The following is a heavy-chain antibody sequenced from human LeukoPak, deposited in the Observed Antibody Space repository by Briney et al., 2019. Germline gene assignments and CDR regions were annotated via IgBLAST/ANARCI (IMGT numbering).Heavy chain of an antibody. CDR3: ARGGGSDIVVVPPYWFDP. D-gene: IGHD2-2*01. CDR2: INHSGST. J-gene: IGHJ5*02. Sequence: SETLSLTCAVYGGSFSGYYWSWIRQPPGKGLEWIGEINHSGSTNYNPSLKSRVTISVDTSKNQFSLKLSSVTAADTAVYYCARGGGSDIVVVPPYWFDPWGQGTLVTVSS. CDR1: GGSFSGYY. V-gene: IGHV4-34*01.